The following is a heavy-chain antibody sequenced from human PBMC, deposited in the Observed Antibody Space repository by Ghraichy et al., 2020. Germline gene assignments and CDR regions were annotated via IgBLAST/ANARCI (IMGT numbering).Heavy chain of an antibody. J-gene: IGHJ4*02. CDR3: ATNIQYCSSSSCYFDY. CDR2: ISSGSKYI. Sequence: GESLNISCAASGFTFSSYSMNWVRQAPGKGLEWVSSISSGSKYISYADSVKGRFTISRDNAKNSLYLQMNTLSAEDTAVYYCATNIQYCSSSSCYFDYWGQGTLVTVSS. V-gene: IGHV3-21*01. CDR1: GFTFSSYS. D-gene: IGHD2-2*01.